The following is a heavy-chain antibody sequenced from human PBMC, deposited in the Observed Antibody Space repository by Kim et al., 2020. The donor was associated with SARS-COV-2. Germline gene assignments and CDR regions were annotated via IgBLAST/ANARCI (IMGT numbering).Heavy chain of an antibody. J-gene: IGHJ6*02. D-gene: IGHD3-10*01. V-gene: IGHV1-69*13. CDR1: GGTFSSYA. CDR2: IIPIFGTA. Sequence: SVKVSCKASGGTFSSYAISWVRQAPGQGLEWMGGIIPIFGTANYAQKFQGRVTITADESTSTAYMELSSLRSEDTAVYYCARDPPPSYYGSGSYGHYYYGMDVWGQGTTVTVSS. CDR3: ARDPPPSYYGSGSYGHYYYGMDV.